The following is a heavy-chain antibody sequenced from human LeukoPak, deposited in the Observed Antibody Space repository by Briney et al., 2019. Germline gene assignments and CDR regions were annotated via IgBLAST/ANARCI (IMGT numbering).Heavy chain of an antibody. D-gene: IGHD3-3*01. V-gene: IGHV4-61*02. CDR3: AGDEGYYDFCFAH. J-gene: IGHJ5*02. CDR2: IYTSGST. Sequence: SQTLSLTCTVSGGSISSGSYYWSWIRQPAGKGLEWIGRIYTSGSTNYNPSLKSRVTISVDTSKNQFSLKLSSVTAADTAVYYCAGDEGYYDFCFAHWGQGALVTVSS. CDR1: GGSISSGSYY.